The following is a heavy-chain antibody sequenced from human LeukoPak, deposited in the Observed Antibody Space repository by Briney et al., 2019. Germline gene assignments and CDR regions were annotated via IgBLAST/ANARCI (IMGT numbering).Heavy chain of an antibody. D-gene: IGHD2-2*01. Sequence: SETLSLTCAVYGGSFSGYYWSWIRQPPGKGLEWIGEINHSGSTNNNPSLKSRVTISVDTSKNQFSLKLSSVTAADTAVYYCARGGNIVVVPAAIPFDYWGQGTLVTVSS. CDR1: GGSFSGYY. CDR2: INHSGST. V-gene: IGHV4-34*01. J-gene: IGHJ4*02. CDR3: ARGGNIVVVPAAIPFDY.